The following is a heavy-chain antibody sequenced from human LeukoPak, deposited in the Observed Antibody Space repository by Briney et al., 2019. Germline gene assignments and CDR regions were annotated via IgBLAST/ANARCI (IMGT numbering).Heavy chain of an antibody. V-gene: IGHV1-18*01. CDR2: ISAYNGNT. D-gene: IGHD3-9*01. Sequence: GASVKLSCKASGYTFTSYGISWVRQAPGQGLEWMGWISAYNGNTNYAQKLQGRVTMTTDKSTSTAYMELRSLRSDDTAVYYCARGELYYDILTGYYHYYYGMDVWGQGTTVTVSS. J-gene: IGHJ6*02. CDR1: GYTFTSYG. CDR3: ARGELYYDILTGYYHYYYGMDV.